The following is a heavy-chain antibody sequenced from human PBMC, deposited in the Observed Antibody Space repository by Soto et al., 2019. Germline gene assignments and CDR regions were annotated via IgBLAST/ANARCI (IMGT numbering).Heavy chain of an antibody. V-gene: IGHV4-34*01. J-gene: IGHJ6*02. D-gene: IGHD3-22*01. CDR1: GGSFSGYY. CDR2: INHSGST. Sequence: QVQLQQWGAGLLKPSETLSLTCAVYGGSFSGYYWSWIRQPPGKGLEWIGEINHSGSTNYNPSLKSRVPISVDTSKNQFSLKLSSVTAADTAVYYCARGRDYDSSGAYGMDVWGQGTTVTVSS. CDR3: ARGRDYDSSGAYGMDV.